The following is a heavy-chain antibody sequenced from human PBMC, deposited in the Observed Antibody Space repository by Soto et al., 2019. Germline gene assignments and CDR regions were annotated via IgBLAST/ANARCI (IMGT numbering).Heavy chain of an antibody. J-gene: IGHJ6*02. CDR2: IIPIFGTA. D-gene: IGHD2-2*02. Sequence: ASVKVSCKASGGTFSSYAMSWVRQAPGQGLEWMGGIIPIFGTANYAQKFQGRVTITADESTSTAYMELSSLRSEDTAVYYCARGSCSSTSCYTYYYYGMDVWGQGTTVTVSS. CDR1: GGTFSSYA. V-gene: IGHV1-69*13. CDR3: ARGSCSSTSCYTYYYYGMDV.